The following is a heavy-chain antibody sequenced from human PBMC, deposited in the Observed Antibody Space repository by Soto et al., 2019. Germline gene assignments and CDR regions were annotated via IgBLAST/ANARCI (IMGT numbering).Heavy chain of an antibody. Sequence: QVQLVESGGGVVQPGRSLRLSCAASGFTFSSYGMHWVRQAPGKGLEWVAAVSYDGSNKYFADSVKGRFTISRDNSKNTLYLQMSGLRPEDTAVYYCAKDNRRQLAKGGGVFDFRGQGTLVTVSS. V-gene: IGHV3-30*18. CDR2: VSYDGSNK. CDR1: GFTFSSYG. CDR3: AKDNRRQLAKGGGVFDF. J-gene: IGHJ4*02. D-gene: IGHD3-16*01.